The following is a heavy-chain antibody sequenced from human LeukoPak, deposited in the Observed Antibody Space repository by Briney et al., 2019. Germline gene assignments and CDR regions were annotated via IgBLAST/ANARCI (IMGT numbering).Heavy chain of an antibody. CDR1: GGSISSYY. CDR3: AGVRIAARENWFDP. J-gene: IGHJ5*02. CDR2: IYTSGST. D-gene: IGHD6-6*01. Sequence: SETLSLTCTVSGGSISSYYWSWIRQPAGKGLEWIGRIYTSGSTNYNPSLKSRVTMSVDTSKNQFSLKLSSVTAADTAVYYCAGVRIAARENWFDPWGQGTLVTVSS. V-gene: IGHV4-4*07.